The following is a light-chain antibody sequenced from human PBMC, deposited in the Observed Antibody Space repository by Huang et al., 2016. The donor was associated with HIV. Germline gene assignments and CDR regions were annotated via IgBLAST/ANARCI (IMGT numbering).Light chain of an antibody. CDR3: QHYHNWPPRYT. J-gene: IGKJ2*01. V-gene: IGKV3-15*01. CDR2: GAS. Sequence: TVMTQSPAILSVSPGERATLSCRASQSVGSSLAWYQQTPGQPPRLLIYGASTRAAGVPPRVSGSGSGAEFTLTISGLQSEDFAIYYCQHYHNWPPRYTFGQGTKLEIK. CDR1: QSVGSS.